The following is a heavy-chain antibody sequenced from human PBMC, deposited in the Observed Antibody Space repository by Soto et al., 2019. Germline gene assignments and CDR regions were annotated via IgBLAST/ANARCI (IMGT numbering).Heavy chain of an antibody. CDR1: GYSFTRYW. CDR3: ARHRIVYCSGAICYVLDY. Sequence: GESLKISSKGSGYSFTRYWIGWVRQMPGKGLEWMGIIYPGDSETRYSPSFQGQVTISADKSISTAYLQWSSLKASDTAMYYCARHRIVYCSGAICYVLDYWAQGTPVIVSS. CDR2: IYPGDSET. D-gene: IGHD2-15*01. J-gene: IGHJ4*02. V-gene: IGHV5-51*01.